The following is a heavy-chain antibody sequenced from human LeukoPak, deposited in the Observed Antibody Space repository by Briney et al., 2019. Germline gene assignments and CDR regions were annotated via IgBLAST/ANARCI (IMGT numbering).Heavy chain of an antibody. CDR1: GFTFARYG. D-gene: IGHD3-10*01. J-gene: IGHJ5*01. V-gene: IGHV3-23*01. CDR3: AKVGEYYGSGSLNWFDS. CDR2: LTHGGYTT. Sequence: GGTLRLSCAASGFTFARYGMTWVRQAPGKGLEWVSVSALTHGGYTTYYADSVKGRFTVSRDNSKSTLYLQMNSLRGDDTAVYYCAKVGEYYGSGSLNWFDSWGQGTLVTVSS.